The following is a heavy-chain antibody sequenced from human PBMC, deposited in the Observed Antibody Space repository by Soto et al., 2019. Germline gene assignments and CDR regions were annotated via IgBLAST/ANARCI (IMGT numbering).Heavy chain of an antibody. D-gene: IGHD6-6*01. CDR2: IRSADFGGTT. CDR1: GFIFGDYA. Sequence: GGSLRLSCRSSGFIFGDYAMSCVRQVPGKGLEWVGFIRSADFGGTTECGASVKGRLTISRDDSKSVAYLEMNNLKTEHTAVYFCTRAPEKYRRSSLLGEWRPGTLVAVCS. CDR3: TRAPEKYRRSSLLGE. J-gene: IGHJ4*02. V-gene: IGHV3-49*04.